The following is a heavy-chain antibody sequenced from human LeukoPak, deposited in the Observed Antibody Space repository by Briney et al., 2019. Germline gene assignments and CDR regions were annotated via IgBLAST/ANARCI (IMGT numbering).Heavy chain of an antibody. V-gene: IGHV1-2*02. CDR2: INPDGDVT. J-gene: IGHJ4*02. D-gene: IGHD2-2*01. CDR1: GYSFTGYY. Sequence: ASMKVSCKASGYSFTGYYIHWVRQAPGQGLEWMGWINPDGDVTKSAQKFQGRVTMTTDTSISTAYMELSRLRSDDTSVYYCARDGIVVVPAAPDYWGQGTLVTVSS. CDR3: ARDGIVVVPAAPDY.